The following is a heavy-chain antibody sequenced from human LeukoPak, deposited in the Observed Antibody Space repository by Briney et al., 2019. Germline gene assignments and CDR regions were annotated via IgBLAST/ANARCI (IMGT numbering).Heavy chain of an antibody. CDR1: GFTFSSYG. Sequence: PGGSLRLSCAASGFTFSSYGMSWVRQAPGRGLEWVSTISGSGDNTYYADSVKGRFTISRDNSKNTLYLQMNSLRAEDTAVYYCAKGAKRLGYCSGGTCYSNYDYYYMDVWGKGTTVTISS. V-gene: IGHV3-23*01. D-gene: IGHD2-15*01. J-gene: IGHJ6*03. CDR3: AKGAKRLGYCSGGTCYSNYDYYYMDV. CDR2: ISGSGDNT.